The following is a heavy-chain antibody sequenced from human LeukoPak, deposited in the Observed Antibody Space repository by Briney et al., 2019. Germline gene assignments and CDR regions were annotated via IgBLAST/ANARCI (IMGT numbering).Heavy chain of an antibody. CDR1: GGSLSSYY. CDR2: IYYSGST. J-gene: IGHJ4*02. D-gene: IGHD7-27*01. V-gene: IGHV4-59*01. CDR3: ARDPGAGFDY. Sequence: PSETLSLTCTVSGGSLSSYYWSWIRQPPRKGLEWIGYIYYSGSTNYNPSLKSRVTISVDTSKNQFSLKLSSVTAADTAVYYCARDPGAGFDYWGQGTLVTVSS.